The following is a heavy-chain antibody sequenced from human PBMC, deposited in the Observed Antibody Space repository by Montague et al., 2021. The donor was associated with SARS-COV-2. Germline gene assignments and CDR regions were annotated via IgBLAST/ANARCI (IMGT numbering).Heavy chain of an antibody. D-gene: IGHD2-2*02. CDR1: GGSFSGYY. V-gene: IGHV4-34*01. CDR3: ASLTLGYCSSTSCYSDWFDP. Sequence: SETLSLTCAVYGGSFSGYYWSWIRQPPGKGLEWIGEINHSGSTNYNPSLKSRVTISVDTSKNQFSLKLSSATAADTAVYYCASLTLGYCSSTSCYSDWFDPWGQGTLVTVSS. CDR2: INHSGST. J-gene: IGHJ5*02.